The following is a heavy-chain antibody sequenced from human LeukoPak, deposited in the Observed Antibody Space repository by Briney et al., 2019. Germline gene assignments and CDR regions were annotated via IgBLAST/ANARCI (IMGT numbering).Heavy chain of an antibody. CDR3: ARDLWDCSGGSCYWGYYYGMDV. Sequence: GGSLRLTCAASGFTFSSYWMSWVRQAPGKGLEWVANIKQDGSEKYYVDSVKGRFTISRDNAKNSLYLQMNSLRAEDTAVYYCARDLWDCSGGSCYWGYYYGMDVWGQGTTVTVSS. D-gene: IGHD2-15*01. V-gene: IGHV3-7*01. CDR2: IKQDGSEK. J-gene: IGHJ6*02. CDR1: GFTFSSYW.